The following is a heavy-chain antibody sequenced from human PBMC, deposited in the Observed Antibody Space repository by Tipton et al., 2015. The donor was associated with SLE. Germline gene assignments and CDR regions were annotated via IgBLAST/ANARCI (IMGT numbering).Heavy chain of an antibody. CDR3: ARAVTTVVPRASWYFDP. J-gene: IGHJ2*01. CDR2: IYHSGST. V-gene: IGHV4-4*02. Sequence: TLSLTCAVSGGSISSSNWWSWVRQPPGKGLEWIGEIYHSGSTNYNPSLKSRITISGDKSKNQFSLKLNSGTAADTAVSYCARAVTTVVPRASWYFDPWGRGTLVTVSS. D-gene: IGHD4-23*01. CDR1: GGSISSSNW.